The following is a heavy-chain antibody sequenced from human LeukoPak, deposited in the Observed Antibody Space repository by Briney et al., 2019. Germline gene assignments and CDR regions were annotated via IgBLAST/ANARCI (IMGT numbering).Heavy chain of an antibody. V-gene: IGHV4-30-4*01. J-gene: IGHJ5*02. D-gene: IGHD3-22*01. CDR1: GGSISSGDYY. Sequence: PSETLSLTCTVSGGSISSGDYYWSWIRQPPGEGLEWIGYIYYSGSTYYNPPLKSRVTISVDTSKNQFSLKLSSVTAADTAVYYCARRDSSGYLNWFDPWGQGTLVTVSS. CDR3: ARRDSSGYLNWFDP. CDR2: IYYSGST.